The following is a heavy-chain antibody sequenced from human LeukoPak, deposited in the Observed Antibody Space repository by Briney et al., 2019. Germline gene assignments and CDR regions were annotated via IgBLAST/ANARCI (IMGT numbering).Heavy chain of an antibody. CDR3: ARDGTAVGINYDY. D-gene: IGHD6-13*01. J-gene: IGHJ4*02. CDR1: GFTFSSYG. Sequence: GGSLRLSCAASGFTFSSYGMSWVRQAPGKGLEWVSAISGSGGSTYYADSVKGRFTISRDNAKNSLYLQMNSLRAEDTAVYYCARDGTAVGINYDYWGQGTLVTVSS. CDR2: ISGSGGST. V-gene: IGHV3-23*01.